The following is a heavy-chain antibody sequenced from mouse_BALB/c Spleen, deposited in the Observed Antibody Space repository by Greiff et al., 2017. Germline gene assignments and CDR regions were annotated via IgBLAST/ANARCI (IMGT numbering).Heavy chain of an antibody. CDR3: ARRGYDGYFYYAMDY. CDR2: ISSGSSTI. CDR1: GFTFSSFG. D-gene: IGHD2-3*01. J-gene: IGHJ4*01. Sequence: EVKLMESGGGLVQPGGSRKLSCAASGFTFSSFGMHWVRQAPEKGLEWVAYISSGSSTIYYADTVKGRFTISRDNPKNTLFLQMTSLRSEDTAMYYCARRGYDGYFYYAMDYWGQGTSVTVSS. V-gene: IGHV5-17*02.